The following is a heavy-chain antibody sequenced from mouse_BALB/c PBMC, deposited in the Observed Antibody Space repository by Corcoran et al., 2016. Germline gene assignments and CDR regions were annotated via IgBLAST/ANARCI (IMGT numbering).Heavy chain of an antibody. D-gene: IGHD1-2*01. CDR3: VRLLRLRGYFDY. V-gene: IGHV14-3*02. CDR1: GFNIKDTY. CDR2: IDPANGNT. Sequence: EVQLQQSGAELVKPGASVKLSCTASGFNIKDTYMHWVKQRPEQGLEWIGRIDPANGNTKYDPKFQGKATITADTSSNTAYLQLSSLTSEDTAVYYCVRLLRLRGYFDYWGQGTTLTVSS. J-gene: IGHJ2*01.